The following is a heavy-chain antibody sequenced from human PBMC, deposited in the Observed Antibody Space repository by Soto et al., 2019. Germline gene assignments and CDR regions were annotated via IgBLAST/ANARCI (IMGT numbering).Heavy chain of an antibody. CDR3: TVWGSGNDFGAA. Sequence: EVLLVESGGGLVQPGGSLRLSCAASGFTFSDHYMDWVRQARGKGLEWVGRSKNKADSYTTEYAASVKGRFTISRDGSKNSLFLQMNSLKTEDTAVYYCTVWGSGNDFGAAWGQGILVTVSS. V-gene: IGHV3-72*01. D-gene: IGHD3-10*01. CDR2: SKNKADSYTT. CDR1: GFTFSDHY. J-gene: IGHJ4*02.